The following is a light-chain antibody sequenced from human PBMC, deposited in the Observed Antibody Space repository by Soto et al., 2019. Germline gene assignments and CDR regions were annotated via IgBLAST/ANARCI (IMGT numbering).Light chain of an antibody. CDR1: QSVSSSY. J-gene: IGKJ2*01. CDR2: GAS. Sequence: EIVLTQSPGTLSLSPGERATLSCRASQSVSSSYLAWYQQKPGQAPRLLIYGASSRATGIPDRFSGSGSGTDFTLTISRPEPEDFAVYYCQQYGSSPDTFGQGTKVDIK. V-gene: IGKV3-20*01. CDR3: QQYGSSPDT.